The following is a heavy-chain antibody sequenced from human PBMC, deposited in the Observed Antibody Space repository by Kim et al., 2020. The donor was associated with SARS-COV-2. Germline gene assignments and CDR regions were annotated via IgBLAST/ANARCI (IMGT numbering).Heavy chain of an antibody. J-gene: IGHJ2*01. CDR2: IYYSGST. CDR3: ARGYYDFWSGYHLYWYFDL. Sequence: SETLSLTCTVSGGSISSYYWSWIRQPPGKGLEWIGYIYYSGSTNYNPSLKSRVTISVDTSKNQFSLKLSSVTAADTAVYYCARGYYDFWSGYHLYWYFDLWGRGTLVTVSS. CDR1: GGSISSYY. D-gene: IGHD3-3*01. V-gene: IGHV4-59*01.